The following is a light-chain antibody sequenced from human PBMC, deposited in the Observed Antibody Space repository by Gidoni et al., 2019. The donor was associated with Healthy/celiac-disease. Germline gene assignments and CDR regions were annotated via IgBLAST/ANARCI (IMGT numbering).Light chain of an antibody. CDR2: GAS. V-gene: IGKV3-15*01. CDR3: QQYNNWPPTWT. J-gene: IGKJ1*01. CDR1: QSVSSN. Sequence: EIVMTQYPATLSVSPGERATLSCRASQSVSSNLAWDQQKPGQAPRLLIYGASTRATGIPARFSGSGSGTEFTLTISSLQYEDFAVYYCQQYNNWPPTWTFGQGTKVEIK.